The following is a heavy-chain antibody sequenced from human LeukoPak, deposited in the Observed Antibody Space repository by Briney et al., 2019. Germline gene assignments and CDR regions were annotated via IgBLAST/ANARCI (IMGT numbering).Heavy chain of an antibody. Sequence: GSLRLSCAASGFTFSSYAMSWVRQAPGKGLEWVSAISGSGGSTYYADSVKGRFTISRDNSKNTLYLQMNSLRAEDTAVYYCARDLYDYVWGSYRYYYWGQGTLVTVSS. CDR3: ARDLYDYVWGSYRYYY. CDR2: ISGSGGST. J-gene: IGHJ4*02. V-gene: IGHV3-23*01. D-gene: IGHD3-16*02. CDR1: GFTFSSYA.